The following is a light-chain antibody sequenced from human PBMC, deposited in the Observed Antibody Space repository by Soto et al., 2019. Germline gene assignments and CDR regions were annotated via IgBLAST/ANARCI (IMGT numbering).Light chain of an antibody. CDR3: QSYDSGLSGSI. V-gene: IGLV1-40*01. CDR1: TSNIGAGYD. Sequence: QSVLTQPPSVSGAPGQRVTISCSGTTSNIGAGYDVHWYQLLPGTAPKLLIYANTDRPSGVPDRFSGSKSGTSASLAITGLTAEDAAYYYCQSYDSGLSGSIFGGGTKLTVL. J-gene: IGLJ2*01. CDR2: ANT.